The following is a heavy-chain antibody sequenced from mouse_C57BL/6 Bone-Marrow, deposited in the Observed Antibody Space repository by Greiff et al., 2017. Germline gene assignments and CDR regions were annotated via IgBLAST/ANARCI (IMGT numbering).Heavy chain of an antibody. CDR2: IYIGNGYT. J-gene: IGHJ2*01. CDR1: GYTFTSYG. Sequence: VQLKQSGAELVRPGSSVKMSCKTSGYTFTSYGINWVKQRPGQGLEWIGYIYIGNGYTAYNEKFKGKATLTSDTSSSTAYMQLSSLTSEDSAIYFCARRVDYFDYWGQGTTLTVSS. D-gene: IGHD1-1*01. V-gene: IGHV1-58*01. CDR3: ARRVDYFDY.